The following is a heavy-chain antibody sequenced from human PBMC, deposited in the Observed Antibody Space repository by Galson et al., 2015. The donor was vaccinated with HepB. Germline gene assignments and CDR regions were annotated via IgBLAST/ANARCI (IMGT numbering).Heavy chain of an antibody. D-gene: IGHD1-26*01. J-gene: IGHJ4*02. Sequence: SLRLSCAASGFTFSSYAMHWVRQAPGKGLEWVAVISYAGSNKYYADSVKGRFTISRGNSKNTLYLQMNSLRAEDTAVYYCARDLYIRAGGGGGSFLGYWGQGTLVTVSS. CDR2: ISYAGSNK. CDR1: GFTFSSYA. CDR3: ARDLYIRAGGGGGSFLGY. V-gene: IGHV3-30*04.